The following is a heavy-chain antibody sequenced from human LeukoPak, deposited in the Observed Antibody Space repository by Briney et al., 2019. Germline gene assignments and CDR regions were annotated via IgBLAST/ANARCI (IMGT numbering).Heavy chain of an antibody. D-gene: IGHD6-13*01. V-gene: IGHV4-34*01. Sequence: KPSETLSLTCAVYGGSFSGYYWSWIRQPPGKGLEWIGEINHSGSTNYNPSLKSRVTISVDTSKNQFSLKLSSVTAADTAVYYCARGRQWKQLVHRNWFDPWGQGTLVTVSS. CDR1: GGSFSGYY. J-gene: IGHJ5*02. CDR2: INHSGST. CDR3: ARGRQWKQLVHRNWFDP.